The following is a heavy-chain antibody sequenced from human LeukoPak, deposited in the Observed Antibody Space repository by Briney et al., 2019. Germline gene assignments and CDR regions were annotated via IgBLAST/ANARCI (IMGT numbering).Heavy chain of an antibody. CDR3: ARDRAPSSSWCDY. D-gene: IGHD6-13*01. CDR1: GFTFSSYA. CDR2: ISGSGGST. J-gene: IGHJ4*02. Sequence: GGSLRLSCAASGFTFSSYAMSWVRQAPGKGLEWVSAISGSGGSTYYADSVKGRFTISRDNSKNTLYLQMNSLRAEDTAVYYCARDRAPSSSWCDYWGQGTLVTVSS. V-gene: IGHV3-23*01.